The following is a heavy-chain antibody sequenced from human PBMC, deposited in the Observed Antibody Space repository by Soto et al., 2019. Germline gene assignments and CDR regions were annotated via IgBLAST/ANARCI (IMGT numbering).Heavy chain of an antibody. CDR1: GGSISSSSYY. D-gene: IGHD2-2*01. CDR3: ARHGVMLGDIVVLPAPYYMDV. Sequence: PSETLSLTCTVSGGSISSSSYYWGWIRQPPGKGLEWIGSIYYSGSTYYNPSLKSRVTISVDTSKNQFSLKLSSVTAADTAVYYCARHGVMLGDIVVLPAPYYMDVWGKGTTVTVSS. V-gene: IGHV4-39*01. CDR2: IYYSGST. J-gene: IGHJ6*03.